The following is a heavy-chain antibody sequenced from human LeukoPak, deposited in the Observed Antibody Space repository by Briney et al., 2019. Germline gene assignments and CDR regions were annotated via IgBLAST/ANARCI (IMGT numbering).Heavy chain of an antibody. CDR2: ISSSSSYI. V-gene: IGHV3-21*01. CDR3: ARDGVDVVVPAAPFYYYYGMDV. J-gene: IGHJ6*02. CDR1: GFTFSSYS. Sequence: GSLRLSCAASGFTFSSYSMNWVRQAPGKGLEWVSSISSSSSYIYYADSVKGRFTISRDNAKNSLYLQMNSLRAEDTAVYYCARDGVDVVVPAAPFYYYYGMDVWGQGTTVIVSS. D-gene: IGHD2-2*01.